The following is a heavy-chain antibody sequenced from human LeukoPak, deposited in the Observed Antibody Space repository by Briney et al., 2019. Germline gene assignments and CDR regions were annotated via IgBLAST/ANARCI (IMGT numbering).Heavy chain of an antibody. CDR1: GGSVSSGNYY. CDR3: ARYSQGGWISDGGLFDY. Sequence: PSETLSLTCTVSGGSVSSGNYYWSWIRQPPGQGLEWIGYIYYSGSTNYNPSLKSRVTISVDTSKNQFSLKLSSVTAADTAVYYCARYSQGGWISDGGLFDYWGQGTLVTVSS. J-gene: IGHJ4*02. CDR2: IYYSGST. V-gene: IGHV4-61*01. D-gene: IGHD1-26*01.